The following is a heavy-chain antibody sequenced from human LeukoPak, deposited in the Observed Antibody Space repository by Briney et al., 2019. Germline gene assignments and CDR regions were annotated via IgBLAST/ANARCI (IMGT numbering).Heavy chain of an antibody. CDR2: ISAYNGNT. CDR1: GYTFTSCG. J-gene: IGHJ6*02. Sequence: ASVKVSCKASGYTFTSCGISWVRQAPGQGLEWVGWISAYNGNTNYAQKLQGRVTMTTDTSTSTAYMELRSLRSDDTAVYYSAREAAAAGTPLYYYYYGMDVWGQGTTVTVSS. D-gene: IGHD6-13*01. CDR3: AREAAAAGTPLYYYYYGMDV. V-gene: IGHV1-18*01.